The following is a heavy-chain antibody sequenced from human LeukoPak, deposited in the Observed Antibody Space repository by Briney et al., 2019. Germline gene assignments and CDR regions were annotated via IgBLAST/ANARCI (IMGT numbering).Heavy chain of an antibody. CDR1: GGSMTNFY. J-gene: IGHJ4*02. CDR3: ARYGGYYFDY. V-gene: IGHV4-59*08. D-gene: IGHD3-16*01. Sequence: PSETLSLTCTVSGGSMTNFYWSWIRQAPGKGLEWIGYSHNSGSTDYNPSLKSRVTISVDTSKNQSSLKLSSVTAADTAVYYCARYGGYYFDYWGQGTLVTVSS. CDR2: SHNSGST.